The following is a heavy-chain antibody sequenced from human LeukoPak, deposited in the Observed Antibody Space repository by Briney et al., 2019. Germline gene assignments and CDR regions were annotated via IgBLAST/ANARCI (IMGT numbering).Heavy chain of an antibody. D-gene: IGHD5-18*01. J-gene: IGHJ6*04. Sequence: PGRSLRLSCAASGFTFSSYGMHWVRQAPGKGLEWVAVISYDGSNKYYADSVKGRFTISRDNSKNTLYLQMNSLRAEDTAVYYCAKDGDTAMVSSYYGMDVWSKGTTVTVSS. CDR3: AKDGDTAMVSSYYGMDV. CDR2: ISYDGSNK. CDR1: GFTFSSYG. V-gene: IGHV3-30*18.